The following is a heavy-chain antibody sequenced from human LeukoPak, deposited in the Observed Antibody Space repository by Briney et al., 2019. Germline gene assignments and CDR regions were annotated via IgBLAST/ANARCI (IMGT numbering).Heavy chain of an antibody. CDR3: VKGSSSSRPYYFDY. J-gene: IGHJ4*02. V-gene: IGHV3-23*01. CDR2: ISGSSDST. Sequence: GGSLRLTCAMCGFTFSNYVMSWVRQAPGKGLEWVSAISGSSDSTYDADSVKGRFTISRDNSKNTLYLQMNSLRAEDTAVYYCVKGSSSSRPYYFDYWGQGTLVTVSS. D-gene: IGHD6-6*01. CDR1: GFTFSNYV.